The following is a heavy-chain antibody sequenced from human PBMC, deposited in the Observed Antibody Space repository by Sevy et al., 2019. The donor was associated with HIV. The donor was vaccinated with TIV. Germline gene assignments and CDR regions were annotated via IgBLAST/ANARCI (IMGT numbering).Heavy chain of an antibody. J-gene: IGHJ4*02. D-gene: IGHD3-10*02. Sequence: GGSLRLSCAASGFTFNNYAMNWVRQAPGKGLEWVSLISGSGSYTYYADSVKGRFTISRDTSKNTLYLQMNSLRAEDTAVYYCAKEKEMSMYYFHSWGQGTLVTVSS. CDR2: ISGSGSYT. CDR3: AKEKEMSMYYFHS. CDR1: GFTFNNYA. V-gene: IGHV3-23*01.